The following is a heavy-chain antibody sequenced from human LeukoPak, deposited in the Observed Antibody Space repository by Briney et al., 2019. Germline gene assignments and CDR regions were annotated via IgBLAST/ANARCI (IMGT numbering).Heavy chain of an antibody. V-gene: IGHV3-23*01. CDR2: ISGSGGST. CDR3: GKDRRGEGYFDY. J-gene: IGHJ4*02. Sequence: GGSLRLSCAASGFTFSSCAMSWVRQAPGKGLEWVSAISGSGGSTYYADSVKGRFTISRDNSKNTLYLQMNSLRAEDTAVYYCGKDRRGEGYFDYWGQGTLVTVSS. CDR1: GFTFSSCA. D-gene: IGHD3-16*01.